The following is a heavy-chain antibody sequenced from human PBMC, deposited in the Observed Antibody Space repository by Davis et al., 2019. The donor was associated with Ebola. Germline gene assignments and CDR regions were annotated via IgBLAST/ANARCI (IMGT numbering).Heavy chain of an antibody. CDR1: GGSFSGYY. J-gene: IGHJ5*02. CDR3: ARYRPSFSSSWPNNWFDP. V-gene: IGHV4-34*01. CDR2: IYYSGST. D-gene: IGHD6-13*01. Sequence: MPSETLSLTCAVYGGSFSGYYWSWIRQPPGKGLEWIGSIYYSGSTYYNPSLKSRVTISVDTSKNQFSLKLSSVTAADTAVYYCARYRPSFSSSWPNNWFDPWGQGTLVTVSS.